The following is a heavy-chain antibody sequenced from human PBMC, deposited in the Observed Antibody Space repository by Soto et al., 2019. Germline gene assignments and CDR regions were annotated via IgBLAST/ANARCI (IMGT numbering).Heavy chain of an antibody. CDR3: ARVLGGSYDLDY. CDR1: GGSFSDYY. V-gene: IGHV4-34*01. CDR2: INDRGST. Sequence: QVQLQQWGAGLLKPSETLSLTCAVYGGSFSDYYWTWIRQPSGKGLEWVGEINDRGSTNYNPSLKSRVSISVDTSKHQFSLKLRSVTAADTAVYYCARVLGGSYDLDYWGQGTLVTVSS. J-gene: IGHJ4*02. D-gene: IGHD1-26*01.